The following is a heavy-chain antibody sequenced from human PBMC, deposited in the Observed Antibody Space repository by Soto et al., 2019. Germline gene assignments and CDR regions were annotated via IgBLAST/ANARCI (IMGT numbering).Heavy chain of an antibody. V-gene: IGHV3-74*01. Sequence: EVQPVESGGGLVQPGGSLRLSCAASGFTFSDTWMFWVRQAPGKGLVWVSRINSDGSVTSYADSVKGRFTISRDNAKNTLYLQMNSLRTEDTAVYYCDRYSSGAGDYWGQGTLVTVSS. CDR1: GFTFSDTW. D-gene: IGHD6-19*01. CDR3: DRYSSGAGDY. CDR2: INSDGSVT. J-gene: IGHJ4*02.